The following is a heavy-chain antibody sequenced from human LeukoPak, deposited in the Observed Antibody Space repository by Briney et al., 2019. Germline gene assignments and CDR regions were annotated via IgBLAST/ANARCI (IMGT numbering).Heavy chain of an antibody. CDR1: GGSFSGYY. J-gene: IGHJ6*02. V-gene: IGHV4-34*01. CDR3: ARGPYCSGGSCYPGGHYYGMDV. CDR2: INHSGST. Sequence: SETLSLTCAVYGGSFSGYYWSWIRQPPGKGLEWIGEINHSGSTNYNPSLKSRVTISVDTSKNQFSLKLSSVTAADTAVYYCARGPYCSGGSCYPGGHYYGMDVWGQGTTVTVSS. D-gene: IGHD2-15*01.